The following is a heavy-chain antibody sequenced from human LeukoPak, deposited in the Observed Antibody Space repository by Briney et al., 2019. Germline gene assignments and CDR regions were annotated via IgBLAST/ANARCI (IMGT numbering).Heavy chain of an antibody. V-gene: IGHV3-23*01. Sequence: GGCLRLSCAASGFTFSSYALSWVRQAPGKGLEWVSAISGSGGSTNYADSVKGRFTISRDNSKNTLYLQMNSLRAEDTAVYYCAKDQATVTTPDYWGQGTLVTVSS. CDR1: GFTFSSYA. CDR3: AKDQATVTTPDY. D-gene: IGHD4-17*01. J-gene: IGHJ4*02. CDR2: ISGSGGST.